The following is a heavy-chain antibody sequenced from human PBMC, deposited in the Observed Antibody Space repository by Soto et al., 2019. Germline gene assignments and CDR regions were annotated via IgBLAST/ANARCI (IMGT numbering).Heavy chain of an antibody. CDR3: ARHIVGVKYGMDV. Sequence: SETLSLTCTVSGGSISSSTYYWGWIRQPPGKGLEWIGSIYYSGSTYYNPSLRSRVTISIDTSKNQFSLRLTSVAAADTAVFYCARHIVGVKYGMDVWGQGTTVTVAS. J-gene: IGHJ6*02. CDR1: GGSISSSTYY. D-gene: IGHD1-26*01. V-gene: IGHV4-39*01. CDR2: IYYSGST.